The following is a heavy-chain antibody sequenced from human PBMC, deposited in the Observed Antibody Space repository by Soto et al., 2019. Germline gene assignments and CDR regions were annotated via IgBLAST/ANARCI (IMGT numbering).Heavy chain of an antibody. CDR3: ARAPRGGYFTDY. Sequence: EVQLVESGGGLVQPGGSLRLSCAASGFTFSSYDMHWVRQATGKGLEWVSAIGTAGDTYYPGSVKGRFTISRENAKNSLYLQMTSLRAGDTAVYYCARAPRGGYFTDYWGQGTLVTVSS. J-gene: IGHJ4*02. V-gene: IGHV3-13*01. CDR1: GFTFSSYD. D-gene: IGHD2-8*01. CDR2: IGTAGDT.